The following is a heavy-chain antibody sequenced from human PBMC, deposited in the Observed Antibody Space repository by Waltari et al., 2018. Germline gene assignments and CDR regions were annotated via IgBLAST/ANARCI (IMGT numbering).Heavy chain of an antibody. CDR3: ARSGEMKGTVDY. J-gene: IGHJ4*02. CDR2: SIPFLGIS. V-gene: IGHV1-69*02. D-gene: IGHD1-1*01. CDR1: GGTFSTYT. Sequence: HVQLEQSGAEVKKPGSSVKVYCKASGGTFSTYTVTWVRQAPGQGLEWMGSSIPFLGISKYAQSLQARLTITVDQSTNTGYMELNNLRPEDTGVYYCARSGEMKGTVDYWGQGTLVTVSS.